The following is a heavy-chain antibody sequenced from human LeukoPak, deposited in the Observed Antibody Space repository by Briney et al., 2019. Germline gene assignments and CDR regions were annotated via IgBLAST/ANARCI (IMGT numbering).Heavy chain of an antibody. CDR1: GGSISSGDYY. CDR2: IYYSGST. D-gene: IGHD3-22*01. Sequence: PSETLSLTCTVSGGSISSGDYYWSWIRQPPGKGLEWIGYIYYSGSTYYNPSLKSRVTISVDTSKNQFSLKLSSVTAADTAVYYCARDFTTHYYDSSGYLTFDYWGQGTLVTVSS. CDR3: ARDFTTHYYDSSGYLTFDY. V-gene: IGHV4-30-4*01. J-gene: IGHJ4*02.